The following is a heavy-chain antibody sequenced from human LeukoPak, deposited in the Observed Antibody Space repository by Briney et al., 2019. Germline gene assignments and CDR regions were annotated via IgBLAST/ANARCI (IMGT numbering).Heavy chain of an antibody. CDR2: IYYSGST. J-gene: IGHJ4*02. CDR1: GGSISSGDYY. Sequence: PSQTLSLTCTVSGGSISSGDYYWSWIRQHPGKGLEWIGYIYYSGSTYYNPSLKSRVTISVDTSKNQFSLKLSSVTAADTAVYYCARGAGGYDTTTPFWFDYWGQGTLVTVSS. V-gene: IGHV4-31*03. D-gene: IGHD5-12*01. CDR3: ARGAGGYDTTTPFWFDY.